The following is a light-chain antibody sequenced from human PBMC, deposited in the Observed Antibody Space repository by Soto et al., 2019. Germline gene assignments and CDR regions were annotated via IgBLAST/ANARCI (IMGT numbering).Light chain of an antibody. J-gene: IGLJ1*01. V-gene: IGLV2-14*01. CDR2: EVS. CDR1: SSDVGGYNY. CDR3: TSYTSYSTLDV. Sequence: QSVLPQPASVSGSPGQSITISCTGTSSDVGGYNYVSWYQQHPDQAPTLMISEVSNRPSGVSNRFSGSKSGHTASLTIAGLQSEDEADYFCTSYTSYSTLDVFGTGTKLTVL.